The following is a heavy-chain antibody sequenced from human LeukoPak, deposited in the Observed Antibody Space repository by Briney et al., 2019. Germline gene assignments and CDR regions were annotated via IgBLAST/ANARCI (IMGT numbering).Heavy chain of an antibody. CDR3: ARGETGGSSWYYYYYGMDV. J-gene: IGHJ6*04. CDR2: INHSGST. Sequence: SETLSLTCAVYGGSFSGYYWSWIRQPPGKGLEWIGGINHSGSTNHNPSLKSRVTISVDTSKNQFSLKLSSVTAADTAVYYCARGETGGSSWYYYYYGMDVWGKGTTVTVSS. D-gene: IGHD6-13*01. V-gene: IGHV4-34*01. CDR1: GGSFSGYY.